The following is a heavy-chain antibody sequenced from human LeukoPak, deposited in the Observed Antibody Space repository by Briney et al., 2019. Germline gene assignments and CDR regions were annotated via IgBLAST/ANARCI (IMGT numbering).Heavy chain of an antibody. CDR2: ISYDGSNK. V-gene: IGHV3-30-3*01. J-gene: IGHJ5*02. CDR3: ATDDYGLDP. Sequence: PGGSLRLSCVAAASSFSGYAMHWVRQAPGKGLDWVAVISYDGSNKYYADSVRGRFTISRDDSKNTLSLRMDSLRGEDTAVYYCATDDYGLDPWGQGAQVIVSS. CDR1: ASSFSGYA. D-gene: IGHD4/OR15-4a*01.